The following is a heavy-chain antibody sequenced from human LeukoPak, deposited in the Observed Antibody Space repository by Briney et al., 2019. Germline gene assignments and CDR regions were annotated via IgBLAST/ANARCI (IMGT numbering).Heavy chain of an antibody. J-gene: IGHJ3*02. CDR1: GFTFSSYA. CDR2: ISGSGDGT. D-gene: IGHD6-13*01. Sequence: GGSLRLSCAASGFTFSSYAMSWVRQAPGKGLEWVSAISGSGDGTYYADSVKGRFTISRDNSKNTLYLQMSGLRAEDTAVYYCAKDTFRIAAFDAFDIWGQGTMVTVSS. V-gene: IGHV3-23*01. CDR3: AKDTFRIAAFDAFDI.